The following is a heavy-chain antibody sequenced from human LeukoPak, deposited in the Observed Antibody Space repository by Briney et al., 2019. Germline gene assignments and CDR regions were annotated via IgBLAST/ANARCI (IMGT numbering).Heavy chain of an antibody. Sequence: SETLSLTCTVSGGSISSYYWSWIRQPPGKGLEWIGYIYYSGSTNYNLSLKSRVTISVDTSKNQFSLKLSSVTAADTAVYYCARVEGTAGRDYYYYGMDVWGQGTTVTVSS. D-gene: IGHD1-1*01. CDR1: GGSISSYY. V-gene: IGHV4-59*01. CDR2: IYYSGST. J-gene: IGHJ6*02. CDR3: ARVEGTAGRDYYYYGMDV.